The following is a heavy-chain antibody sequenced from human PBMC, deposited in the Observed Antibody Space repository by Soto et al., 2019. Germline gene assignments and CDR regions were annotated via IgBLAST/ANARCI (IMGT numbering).Heavy chain of an antibody. CDR1: GGSISNSNW. CDR2: IYHTGST. J-gene: IGHJ4*02. CDR3: AHRPIVGAAI. Sequence: PSETLSLTCVVFGGSISNSNWWTLFRQPPGKGLEWIGEIYHTGSTNYNSSLMSRVTISLDKPNNQFSLKLSSVTTADTAVYYCAHRPIVGAAIWGQGTLVTVSS. V-gene: IGHV4-4*02. D-gene: IGHD1-26*01.